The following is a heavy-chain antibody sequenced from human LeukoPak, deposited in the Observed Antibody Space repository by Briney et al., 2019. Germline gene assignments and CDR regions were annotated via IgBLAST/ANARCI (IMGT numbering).Heavy chain of an antibody. Sequence: SETLSLTCAVYGGSFSGYYWSWIRQPPGKGLEWIGEINHSGSTNYNPSLKSRVTISVDTSKNQFSLKLTSVTAADTAVYYCARVLRYQLLPLAHYGMDVWGQGTTVTVSS. J-gene: IGHJ6*02. CDR1: GGSFSGYY. D-gene: IGHD2-2*01. CDR3: ARVLRYQLLPLAHYGMDV. V-gene: IGHV4-34*01. CDR2: INHSGST.